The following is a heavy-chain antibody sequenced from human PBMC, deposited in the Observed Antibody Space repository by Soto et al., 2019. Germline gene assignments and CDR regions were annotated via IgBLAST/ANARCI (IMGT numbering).Heavy chain of an antibody. J-gene: IGHJ4*02. CDR1: GFTFSTYC. D-gene: IGHD6-19*01. V-gene: IGHV3-74*01. CDR2: TNSDGSDT. CDR3: ARDRGWSLFDY. Sequence: EVQLVESGGGLVQPGGSLRLSCTASGFTFSTYCMYWVRQAPGKGLVWVSRTNSDGSDTSYADSMKGRFTISRDNAKNTLYLQMNSLRAEDTAVYYCARDRGWSLFDYWGQGTLVTVSS.